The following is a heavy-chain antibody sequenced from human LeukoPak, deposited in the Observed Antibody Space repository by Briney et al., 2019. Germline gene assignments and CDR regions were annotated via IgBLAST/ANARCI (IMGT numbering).Heavy chain of an antibody. CDR3: ASNYSDSSGYYGG. CDR2: IIPIFGIA. Sequence: SSVTVSYKGSGCTFNKYAISGVRQAPGQGLEWVGRIIPIFGIANYAQKFQGRLTITADKPTSTAYMELSSLRSEDTAVYYCASNYSDSSGYYGGWGQGTLVTASS. V-gene: IGHV1-69*04. J-gene: IGHJ4*02. CDR1: GCTFNKYA. D-gene: IGHD3-22*01.